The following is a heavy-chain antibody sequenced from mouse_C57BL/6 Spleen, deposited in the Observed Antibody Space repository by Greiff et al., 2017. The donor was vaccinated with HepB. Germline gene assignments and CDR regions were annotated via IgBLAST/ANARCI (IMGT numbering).Heavy chain of an antibody. CDR3: ARTVTTVVAGHFDY. D-gene: IGHD1-1*01. V-gene: IGHV1-55*01. Sequence: QVHVKQPGAELVKPGASVKMSCKASGYTFTSYWITWVKQRPGQGLEWIGDIYPGSGSTNYNEKFKSKATLTVDTSSSTAYMQLSSLTSEDSAVYYCARTVTTVVAGHFDYWGQGTTLTVSS. CDR1: GYTFTSYW. J-gene: IGHJ2*01. CDR2: IYPGSGST.